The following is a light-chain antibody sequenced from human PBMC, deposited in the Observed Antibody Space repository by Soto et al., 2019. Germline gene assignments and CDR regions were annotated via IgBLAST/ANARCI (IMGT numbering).Light chain of an antibody. CDR2: EGT. Sequence: QSVLTQPASVSGSPGQSITLSCTGTRSDLGTFNLVSWYQQHPGKAPQLMIYEGTKRPSGVSDRFSGSRSGNTASLTISGLQAEDEADYYCCSYAGSRAVVFGGGTEVTVL. J-gene: IGLJ2*01. CDR3: CSYAGSRAVV. V-gene: IGLV2-23*01. CDR1: RSDLGTFNL.